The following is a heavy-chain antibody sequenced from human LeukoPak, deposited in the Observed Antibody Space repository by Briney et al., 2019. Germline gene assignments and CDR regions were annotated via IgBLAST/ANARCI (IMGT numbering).Heavy chain of an antibody. CDR1: GYTFTGYY. CDR2: INPNSGGT. Sequence: ASVKVSCKASGYTFTGYYMHWVRQAPGQGLEWMGWINPNSGGTNYAQKFQGRVTMTRDTYISTAYMDLSRLRSHDTAVYYCARDRTGYSSGWEENDYWGQGTLVTVSS. D-gene: IGHD6-19*01. CDR3: ARDRTGYSSGWEENDY. V-gene: IGHV1-2*02. J-gene: IGHJ4*02.